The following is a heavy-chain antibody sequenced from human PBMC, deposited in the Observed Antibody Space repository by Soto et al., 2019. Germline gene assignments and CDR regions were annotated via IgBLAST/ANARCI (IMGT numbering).Heavy chain of an antibody. CDR3: ARGPDRLRIHLRLD. D-gene: IGHD4-17*01. V-gene: IGHV4-31*03. CDR2: IYYSGST. Sequence: QVQLQESGPGLVKPSQTLSLTCTVSGGSISSGGYYWSWIRQHPGKGLEWIGYIYYSGSTYYNPSLKSRVTISVDTSKNQFSLKLSSVTDADTAVYYCARGPDRLRIHLRLDWGQGTLVTVSS. J-gene: IGHJ1*01. CDR1: GGSISSGGYY.